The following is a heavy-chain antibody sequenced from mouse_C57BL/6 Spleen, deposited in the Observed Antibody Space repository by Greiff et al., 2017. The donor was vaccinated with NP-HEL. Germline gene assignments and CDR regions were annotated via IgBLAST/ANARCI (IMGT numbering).Heavy chain of an antibody. CDR3: ASTMVTTDWYFDV. J-gene: IGHJ1*03. V-gene: IGHV1-64*01. CDR1: GYTFTSYW. CDR2: LHPNSGST. Sequence: VQLQQPGAELVKPGASVKLSCKASGYTFTSYWMHWVTQRPGQGLEWIGMLHPNSGSTNYHEKFKSKDTLTVDKSSSTAHMQLSSLTSEDSAVYYCASTMVTTDWYFDVWGTGTTVTVSS. D-gene: IGHD2-2*01.